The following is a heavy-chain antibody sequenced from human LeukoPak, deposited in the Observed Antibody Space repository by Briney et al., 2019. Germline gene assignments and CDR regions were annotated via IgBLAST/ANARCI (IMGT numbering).Heavy chain of an antibody. V-gene: IGHV3-30-3*02. CDR1: GFTFSSYA. Sequence: GGSLRLSCAASGFTFSSYAMHWVRQAPGKGLEWVAVISYDGSNKYYADSVKGRFTISRDNSKNTLYLQMNSLRAEDTAVYYCAKTFRDHYYDSSGYSLFDYWGQGTLVTVSS. D-gene: IGHD3-22*01. CDR3: AKTFRDHYYDSSGYSLFDY. CDR2: ISYDGSNK. J-gene: IGHJ4*02.